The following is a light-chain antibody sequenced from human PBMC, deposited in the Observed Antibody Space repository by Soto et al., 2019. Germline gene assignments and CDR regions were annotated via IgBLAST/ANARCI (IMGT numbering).Light chain of an antibody. Sequence: DIQMTQSPSSVSASVGDRVTITCRASQDIGSRFAWYQQKPGKVPKLLIYAASILQSGVPSRFSGSGSGTEFTLTISSLQPDDFATCYCQQYNRYSPWTFGQGTKVDIK. CDR2: AAS. CDR3: QQYNRYSPWT. V-gene: IGKV1D-16*01. J-gene: IGKJ1*01. CDR1: QDIGSR.